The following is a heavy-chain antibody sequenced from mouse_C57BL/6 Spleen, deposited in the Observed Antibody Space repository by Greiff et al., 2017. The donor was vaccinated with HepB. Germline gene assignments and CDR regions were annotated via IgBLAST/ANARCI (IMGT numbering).Heavy chain of an antibody. V-gene: IGHV1-54*01. Sequence: QVQLKQSGAELVRPGTSVKVSCKASGYAFTNYLIEWVKQRPGQGLEWIGVINPGSGGTNYNEKFKGKATLTADKSSSTAYMQLSSLTSEDSAVYFCARSTTVEGGYVDVWGTGTTVTVSS. J-gene: IGHJ1*03. CDR2: INPGSGGT. D-gene: IGHD1-1*01. CDR3: ARSTTVEGGYVDV. CDR1: GYAFTNYL.